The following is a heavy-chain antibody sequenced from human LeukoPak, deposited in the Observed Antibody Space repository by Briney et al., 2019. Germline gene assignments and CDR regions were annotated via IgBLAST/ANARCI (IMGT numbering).Heavy chain of an antibody. CDR1: GFTFSNFW. CDR2: ISGSGGST. D-gene: IGHD5-18*01. Sequence: GGSLRLSCAASGFTFSNFWMSWVRQAPGKGLEWVSAISGSGGSTYYADSVKGRFTISRDNSKNTLYLQMNSLRAEDTAVYYCAKNTAMAWYYFDYWGQGTLVTVSS. CDR3: AKNTAMAWYYFDY. V-gene: IGHV3-23*01. J-gene: IGHJ4*02.